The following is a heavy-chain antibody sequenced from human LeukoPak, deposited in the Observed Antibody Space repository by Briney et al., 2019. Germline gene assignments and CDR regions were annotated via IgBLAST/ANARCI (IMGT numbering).Heavy chain of an antibody. CDR2: ICGGATYI. J-gene: IGHJ3*02. CDR1: EFIFSSYC. Sequence: GGSLRLSCAASEFIFSSYCINWIRQAPGKGLEWVSSICGGATYIYYADSVKGRFTISRDDAKNSLYLQINSLRAEDTAVYYCASIYCSSTNCHRAFDIWGQGTMVTVSS. D-gene: IGHD2-2*01. CDR3: ASIYCSSTNCHRAFDI. V-gene: IGHV3-21*01.